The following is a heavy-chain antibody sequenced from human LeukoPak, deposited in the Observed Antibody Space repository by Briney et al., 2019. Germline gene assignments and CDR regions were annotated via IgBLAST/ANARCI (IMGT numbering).Heavy chain of an antibody. CDR1: GFTFRLYS. J-gene: IGHJ3*02. Sequence: GGSLRLSCAGSGFTFRLYSMNWVRQAPGKGLEWLSYISGSTRTTYDADSVKGRFSISRDNAKNLLYLQMNSLGVEDTAVYYCARSITMAVENAFDIWGQGTMVTVSS. D-gene: IGHD3-10*01. V-gene: IGHV3-48*04. CDR2: ISGSTRTT. CDR3: ARSITMAVENAFDI.